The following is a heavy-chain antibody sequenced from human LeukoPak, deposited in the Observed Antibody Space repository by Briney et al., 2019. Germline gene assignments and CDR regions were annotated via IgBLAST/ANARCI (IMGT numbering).Heavy chain of an antibody. CDR2: IYYSGNT. Sequence: ETLSLTCTVSGGSISTYYWSWIRQPPGKGLEWIGYIYYSGNTNYNPSLKSRVTISVDTSKNQFSLKLSSVTAADTAVYYCARAPGIAAGWFDPWGQGTLVTVSS. CDR1: GGSISTYY. D-gene: IGHD6-13*01. CDR3: ARAPGIAAGWFDP. V-gene: IGHV4-59*01. J-gene: IGHJ5*02.